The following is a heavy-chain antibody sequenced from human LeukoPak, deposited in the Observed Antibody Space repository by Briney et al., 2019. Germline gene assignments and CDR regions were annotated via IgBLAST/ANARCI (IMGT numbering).Heavy chain of an antibody. D-gene: IGHD6-19*01. CDR1: GFTFSSYA. V-gene: IGHV3-30-3*01. J-gene: IGHJ6*02. CDR3: AREGMGSSGWYDPLPYYYYGMGV. Sequence: GGSLRLSCAASGFTFSSYAMHWVRQAPGKGLEWVAVISYDGSNKYYADSVKGRFTISRDNSKNTLYLQMNSLRAEDTAVYYCAREGMGSSGWYDPLPYYYYGMGVWGQGTTVTVSS. CDR2: ISYDGSNK.